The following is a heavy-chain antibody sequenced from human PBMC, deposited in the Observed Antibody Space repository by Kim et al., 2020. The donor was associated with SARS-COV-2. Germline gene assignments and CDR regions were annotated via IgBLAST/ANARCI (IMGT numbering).Heavy chain of an antibody. CDR1: GFRFSDYA. J-gene: IGHJ4*01. CDR3: TRENYFGAGSGDYFDY. V-gene: IGHV3-30*09. CDR2: ISSDGTER. Sequence: GGSLRLSCAASGFRFSDYAIHWVRQAPGEGLQWLALISSDGTERYYADSVRGRFAISRDNYRNTVYLLMYSLRSEATAVYYCTRENYFGAGSGDYFDYWG. D-gene: IGHD3-10*01.